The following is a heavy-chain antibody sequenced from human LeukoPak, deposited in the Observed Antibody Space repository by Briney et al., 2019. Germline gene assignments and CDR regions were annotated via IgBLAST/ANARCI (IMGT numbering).Heavy chain of an antibody. CDR1: GFTFSSYA. CDR2: ISGSGGST. J-gene: IGHJ4*02. CDR3: AREERGQAINY. Sequence: GGSLRLSCAASGFTFSSYAMSWVRQAPGKGLEWVSAISGSGGSTYYADSVKGRFTISRDNSQNTLYLHMGSLRAEDMAVYYCAREERGQAINYWGQGTLVTVFS. V-gene: IGHV3-23*01. D-gene: IGHD2-21*01.